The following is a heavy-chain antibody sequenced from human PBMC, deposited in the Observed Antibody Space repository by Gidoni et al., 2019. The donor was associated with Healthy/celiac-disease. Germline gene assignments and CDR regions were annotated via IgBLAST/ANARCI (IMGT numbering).Heavy chain of an antibody. CDR3: ARENYYYYGMDV. CDR2: IYSGGST. Sequence: EVQLVESGGGLIQPGGSLRLSCAASGFTVSSNYMSWVRQAQGKGLEWVSVIYSGGSTYYADSVKGRFTISRDNSKNTLYLQMNSLRAEDTAVYYCARENYYYYGMDVWGQGTTVTVSS. V-gene: IGHV3-53*01. CDR1: GFTVSSNY. J-gene: IGHJ6*02.